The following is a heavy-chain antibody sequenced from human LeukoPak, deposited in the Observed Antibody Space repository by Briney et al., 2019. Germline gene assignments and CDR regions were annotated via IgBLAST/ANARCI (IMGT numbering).Heavy chain of an antibody. CDR1: GFTFSSYS. Sequence: PGGSLRLSRAASGFTFSSYSMNWVRQAPGKGLEWVSSISSSSSYIYYADSVKGRFTISRDNAKNSLYLQMNSLRAEDTAVYYCARDRDVVVPAAIGLWGQGTMVTVSS. J-gene: IGHJ3*01. V-gene: IGHV3-21*01. CDR3: ARDRDVVVPAAIGL. D-gene: IGHD2-2*01. CDR2: ISSSSSYI.